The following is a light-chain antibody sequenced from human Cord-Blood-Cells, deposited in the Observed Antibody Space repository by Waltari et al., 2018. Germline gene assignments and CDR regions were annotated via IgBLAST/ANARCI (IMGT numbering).Light chain of an antibody. CDR1: QGISSY. V-gene: IGKV1-8*01. CDR2: AAS. Sequence: AIRITQSPSSLPASTGDRVTITCRASQGISSYLAWYQQKPGNAPKLLIYAASTLQSGVPSRFSGSGSGTDFTLTISCLQYEDFATYYCQQYYSYPLTFGGGTKVEIK. CDR3: QQYYSYPLT. J-gene: IGKJ4*01.